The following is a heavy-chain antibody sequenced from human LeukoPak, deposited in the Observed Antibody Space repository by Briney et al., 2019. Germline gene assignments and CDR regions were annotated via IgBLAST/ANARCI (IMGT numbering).Heavy chain of an antibody. CDR3: AKARGRQWLPYYFDY. CDR1: GFTFSSYS. J-gene: IGHJ4*02. D-gene: IGHD6-19*01. CDR2: ISSSSSYI. Sequence: GGSLRLSCAASGFTFSSYSMNWVRQAPGKGLEWVSSISSSSSYIYYADSVKGRFTTSRDNAKNSLYLQMNSLRDEDTAVYYCAKARGRQWLPYYFDYWGQGTLVTVSS. V-gene: IGHV3-21*01.